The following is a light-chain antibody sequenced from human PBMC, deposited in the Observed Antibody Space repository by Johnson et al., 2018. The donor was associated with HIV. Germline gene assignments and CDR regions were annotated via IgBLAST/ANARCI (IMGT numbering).Light chain of an antibody. CDR3: GTWDTSLSGGGI. J-gene: IGLJ1*01. V-gene: IGLV1-51*02. Sequence: QSVLTQPPSVSAAPGQMVSISCSGSSSNIGKNYVSWYQQFPGTAPKLLIHENKKRPSGIPDRFSGSKSGTSATLDITGLQTGDEADYYCGTWDTSLSGGGIFVNGTKVTVL. CDR2: ENK. CDR1: SSNIGKNY.